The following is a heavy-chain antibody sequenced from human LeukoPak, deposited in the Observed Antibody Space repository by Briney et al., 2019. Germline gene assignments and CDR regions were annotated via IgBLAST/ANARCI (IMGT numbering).Heavy chain of an antibody. Sequence: ASVKVSFKTSGYTFINYYIHWMRLAHGQGLEWMGIVNISGGSRSYSQKFHGRVTMTRDTSTTTVYMELSSMRSEDTAVYYCAREEEWLLSHPHYFDYWGQGTLVTVPS. V-gene: IGHV1-46*01. J-gene: IGHJ4*02. CDR3: AREEEWLLSHPHYFDY. D-gene: IGHD3-3*01. CDR1: GYTFINYY. CDR2: VNISGGSR.